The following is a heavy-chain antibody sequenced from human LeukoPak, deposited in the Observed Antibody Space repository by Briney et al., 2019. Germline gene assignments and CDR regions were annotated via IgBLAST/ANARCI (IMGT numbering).Heavy chain of an antibody. J-gene: IGHJ4*02. CDR2: ISYDGSNK. D-gene: IGHD3-22*01. V-gene: IGHV3-30*18. CDR3: AKADYYDSSGYYPHFDY. CDR1: GFTFSSYG. Sequence: PGGSLRLSCAASGFTFSSYGMHWVRQAPGKGLEWVAVISYDGSNKYYADSVEGRFTISRDNSKNTLYLQMNSLRAEDTAVYYCAKADYYDSSGYYPHFDYWGQGTLVTVSS.